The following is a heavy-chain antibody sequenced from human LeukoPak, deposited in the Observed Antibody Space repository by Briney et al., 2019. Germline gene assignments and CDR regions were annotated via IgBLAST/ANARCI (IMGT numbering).Heavy chain of an antibody. D-gene: IGHD7-27*01. Sequence: SQTLSLTCALSGDSVSSNSAAWNWIRQSPSRGLEWLGRTYYRSKWYNDYAVSVKSRITINPDTSKNQFSLQLNSVTPEDTAVYYCARGGPTGDDVVFDAFDIWGQGTMVTVSS. V-gene: IGHV6-1*01. CDR3: ARGGPTGDDVVFDAFDI. CDR1: GDSVSSNSAA. CDR2: TYYRSKWYN. J-gene: IGHJ3*02.